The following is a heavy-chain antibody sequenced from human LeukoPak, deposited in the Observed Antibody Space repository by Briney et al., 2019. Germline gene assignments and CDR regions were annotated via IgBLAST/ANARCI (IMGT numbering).Heavy chain of an antibody. J-gene: IGHJ4*02. D-gene: IGHD5-24*01. Sequence: ASVKVSCKASGYTLTSYSINWVRQATGQGLEWMGWMNPNNGNTGYAQKFQGRLTMTRNTSISTAYMELNSLRSEDTAVYYCARGTSEMETISYWGQGTLVTVFS. CDR2: MNPNNGNT. CDR3: ARGTSEMETISY. V-gene: IGHV1-8*01. CDR1: GYTLTSYS.